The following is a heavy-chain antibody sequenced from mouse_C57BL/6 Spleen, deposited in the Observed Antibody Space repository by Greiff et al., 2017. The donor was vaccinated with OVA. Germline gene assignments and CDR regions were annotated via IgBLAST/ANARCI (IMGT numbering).Heavy chain of an antibody. V-gene: IGHV1-39*01. Sequence: VQLQQSGPELVKPGASVKISCKASGYSFTDYYMNWVKQSHGKSLEWIGDINPNYGTPSYNQKFKSKATLTVDQSSITAYMQLNSLTSEDSAVYYCARTNWDEKGCDYWGQGTTLTVSS. D-gene: IGHD4-1*02. J-gene: IGHJ2*01. CDR3: ARTNWDEKGCDY. CDR1: GYSFTDYY. CDR2: INPNYGTP.